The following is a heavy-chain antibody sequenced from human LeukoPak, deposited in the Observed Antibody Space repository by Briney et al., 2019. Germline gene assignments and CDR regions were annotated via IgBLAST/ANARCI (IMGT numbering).Heavy chain of an antibody. V-gene: IGHV5-51*01. CDR2: IHPGDSDT. D-gene: IGHD4/OR15-4a*01. J-gene: IGHJ4*02. CDR3: ARSNYLYYFDY. Sequence: GESLKISCKGSGYSFTSYWIGWVRQMPGKGLEWMGIIHPGDSDTRYSPSFQGQVTISADKSISTAYLQWGSLKASDTAMYYCARSNYLYYFDYWGQGTLVTVSS. CDR1: GYSFTSYW.